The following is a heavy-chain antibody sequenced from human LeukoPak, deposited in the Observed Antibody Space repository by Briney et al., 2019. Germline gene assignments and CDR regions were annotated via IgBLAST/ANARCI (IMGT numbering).Heavy chain of an antibody. CDR2: SYYNGNP. J-gene: IGHJ4*02. V-gene: IGHV4-61*08. D-gene: IGHD1-26*01. Sequence: SETLSLTCTVSGGSISSGDYYWSWIRQPPGKGLEWIGNSYYNGNPNYNPSLKSRVTISLDTSKNQFSLKLNSVTAADTAVYYCARGRAGSFFDSWGQGTLVTVSS. CDR3: ARGRAGSFFDS. CDR1: GGSISSGDYY.